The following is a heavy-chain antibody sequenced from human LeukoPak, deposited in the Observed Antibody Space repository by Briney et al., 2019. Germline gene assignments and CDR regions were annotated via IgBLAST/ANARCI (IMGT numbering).Heavy chain of an antibody. J-gene: IGHJ4*02. Sequence: SETLSLTCTVSGGSISSYYWSWIRQPPGKGLEWIGYIYYSGGTNYNPSLKSRVTISVDTSKNQFSLKLSSVTAADTAVYYCARGTGQWLRAVYYFDYWGRGTLVTVSS. CDR2: IYYSGGT. V-gene: IGHV4-59*01. CDR3: ARGTGQWLRAVYYFDY. CDR1: GGSISSYY. D-gene: IGHD5-12*01.